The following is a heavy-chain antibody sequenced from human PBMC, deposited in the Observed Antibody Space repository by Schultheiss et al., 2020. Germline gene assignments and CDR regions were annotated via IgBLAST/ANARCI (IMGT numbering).Heavy chain of an antibody. CDR2: ISYDGSNK. Sequence: GGSLRLSCAASGFTFSNAWMSWVRQAPGKGLEWVAVISYDGSNKYYADSVKGRFTISRDNSKNTLYLQMNSLRAEDTAVYYCAKDDGDIVATNDAFDIWGQGTMVTVSS. V-gene: IGHV3-30*07. CDR3: AKDDGDIVATNDAFDI. D-gene: IGHD5-12*01. J-gene: IGHJ3*02. CDR1: GFTFSNAW.